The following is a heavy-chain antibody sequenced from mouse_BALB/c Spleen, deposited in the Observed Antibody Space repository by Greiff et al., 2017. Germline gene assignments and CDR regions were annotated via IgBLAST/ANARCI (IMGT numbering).Heavy chain of an antibody. CDR3: ARGDYGSHPAY. J-gene: IGHJ3*01. CDR1: GYNFTSYW. D-gene: IGHD1-1*01. CDR2: IYPGSGST. V-gene: IGHV1-55*01. Sequence: VQLQQPGAELVKPGTSVKLSCKASGYNFTSYWINWVKLRPGQGLEWIGDIYPGSGSTNYNEKFKSKATLTVDTSSSTAYMQLSSLASEDSALYYCARGDYGSHPAYWGQGTLVTVSA.